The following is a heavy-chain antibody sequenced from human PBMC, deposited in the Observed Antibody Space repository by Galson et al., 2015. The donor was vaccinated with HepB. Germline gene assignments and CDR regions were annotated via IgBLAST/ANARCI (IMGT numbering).Heavy chain of an antibody. J-gene: IGHJ4*02. CDR3: ARFAGYSSGWSPTCFDY. D-gene: IGHD6-19*01. Sequence: SVKVSCKASGYTFTSYYMHWVRQAPGQGLEWMGIINPSGGSTSYAQKFQGRVTMTRDTSTSTVHMELSSLRSEDTAVYYCARFAGYSSGWSPTCFDYWGQGTLVTVSS. CDR1: GYTFTSYY. V-gene: IGHV1-46*01. CDR2: INPSGGST.